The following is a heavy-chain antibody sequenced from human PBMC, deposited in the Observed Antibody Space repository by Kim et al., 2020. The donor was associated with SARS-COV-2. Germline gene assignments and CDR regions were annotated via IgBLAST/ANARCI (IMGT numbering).Heavy chain of an antibody. D-gene: IGHD3-22*01. CDR3: ARTYYYDSSGYYIAFDI. CDR2: IDPSDSYT. Sequence: GESLKISCKGSGYSFTSYWISWVRQMPGKGLEWMGRIDPSDSYTNYSPSFQGHVTISADKSISTAYLQWSSLKASDTAMYYCARTYYYDSSGYYIAFDIWGQGTMVTVSS. CDR1: GYSFTSYW. J-gene: IGHJ3*02. V-gene: IGHV5-10-1*01.